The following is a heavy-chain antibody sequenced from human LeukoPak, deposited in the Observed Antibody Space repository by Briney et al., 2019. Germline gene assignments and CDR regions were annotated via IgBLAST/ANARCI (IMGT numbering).Heavy chain of an antibody. CDR3: ARDSSGYC. CDR1: GYTFTGYY. V-gene: IGHV1-2*02. J-gene: IGHJ4*02. CDR2: INPNSGGT. Sequence: ASVKVSCKASGYTFTGYYLHWVRQAPGQGLEWMGWINPNSGGTKYAQKFQDRVTMTRDTSISTAYMELTSLRSDDTAVYYCARDSSGYCWGQGTLVTVSS. D-gene: IGHD3-22*01.